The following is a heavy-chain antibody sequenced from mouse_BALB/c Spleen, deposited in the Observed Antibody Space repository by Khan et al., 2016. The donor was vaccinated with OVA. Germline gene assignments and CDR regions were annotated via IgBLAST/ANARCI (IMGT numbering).Heavy chain of an antibody. D-gene: IGHD2-14*01. V-gene: IGHV1-4*01. CDR2: INPSNDYT. CDR3: VREGAYHRSDGWFAY. Sequence: VQLQQSGAELARPGASVKMSCKASGYTFTSYTMHWVKQRPGQGLEWIGYINPSNDYTNYNQNFKDKATLIVDKSSSTAYMQLSSLTSEESSVYYGVREGAYHRSDGWFAYWGQGTLVTGSA. J-gene: IGHJ3*01. CDR1: GYTFTSYT.